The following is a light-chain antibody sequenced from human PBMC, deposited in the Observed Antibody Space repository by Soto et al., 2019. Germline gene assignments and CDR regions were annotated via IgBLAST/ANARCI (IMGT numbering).Light chain of an antibody. CDR1: HSVSRI. CDR3: QQYNNWPRT. V-gene: IGKV3-15*01. J-gene: IGKJ1*01. CDR2: GAS. Sequence: EIVGTQSPPPLYVSPLEIATLSLMPSHSVSRILAWFQQKPGQAPRLLIYGASTRATGIPARFSGSGSGTEFTLAISSLQSEDFAVYYCQQYNNWPRTFGQGTKVDIK.